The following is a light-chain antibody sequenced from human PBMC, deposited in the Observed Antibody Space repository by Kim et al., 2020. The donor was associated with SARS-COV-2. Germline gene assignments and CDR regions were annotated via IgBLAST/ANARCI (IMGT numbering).Light chain of an antibody. Sequence: DIQMTQSPSSLSASVGDRVTITCRTSQNIISNLNWYHQKPGRAPKLLISAASTLQGGVPSRFSGSGSETDFTLTISSLQPEDFATYFCRQSYITPFTFVPGTKVY. CDR3: RQSYITPFT. CDR2: AAS. CDR1: QNIISN. V-gene: IGKV1-39*01. J-gene: IGKJ3*01.